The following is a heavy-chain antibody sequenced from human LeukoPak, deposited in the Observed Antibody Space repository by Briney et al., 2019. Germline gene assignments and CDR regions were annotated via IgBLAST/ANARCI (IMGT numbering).Heavy chain of an antibody. J-gene: IGHJ4*02. Sequence: PSETLSLTCTVSGGSISSYYWSWIRQPAGKGLEWIGRIYTSGSTNYNPSLKSRVTMSIDTSKNQFSLKLSSVTAADTAVYYCASVGYYDSSGYRDYWGQGTLVTVSS. CDR2: IYTSGST. CDR1: GGSISSYY. CDR3: ASVGYYDSSGYRDY. D-gene: IGHD3-22*01. V-gene: IGHV4-4*07.